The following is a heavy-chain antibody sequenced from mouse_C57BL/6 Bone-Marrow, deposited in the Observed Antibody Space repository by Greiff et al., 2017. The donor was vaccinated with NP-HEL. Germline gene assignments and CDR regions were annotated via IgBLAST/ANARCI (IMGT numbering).Heavy chain of an antibody. CDR1: EYEFPSHD. D-gene: IGHD2-5*01. Sequence: EVQLQESGGGLVQPGESLKLSCESNEYEFPSHDMSWVRKTPEKRLELVAAINSDGGSTYYPDTMERRFIISRDNTKKTLYLQMSSLRSEDTALYYCARRGYYYSNYVTFAYWGQGTLVTVSA. CDR2: INSDGGST. J-gene: IGHJ3*01. V-gene: IGHV5-2*01. CDR3: ARRGYYYSNYVTFAY.